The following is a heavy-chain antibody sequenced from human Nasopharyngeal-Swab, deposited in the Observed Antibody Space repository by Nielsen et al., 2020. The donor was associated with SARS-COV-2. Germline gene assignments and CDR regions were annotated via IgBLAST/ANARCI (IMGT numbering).Heavy chain of an antibody. D-gene: IGHD1-26*01. CDR3: VREFEATGATYLDY. CDR2: INDDGRDT. J-gene: IGHJ4*02. V-gene: IGHV3-74*01. Sequence: GGSLRLSCAASGFTFSSYWMHWVRQAPGKGLVWVSRINDDGRDTIYADSVKGRFTISRGNAKNSLYLQMSSLRDEDTAVYYCVREFEATGATYLDYWGLGTLVTVSS. CDR1: GFTFSSYW.